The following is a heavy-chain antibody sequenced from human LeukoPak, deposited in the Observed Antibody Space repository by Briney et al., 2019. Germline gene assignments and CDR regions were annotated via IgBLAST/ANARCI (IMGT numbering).Heavy chain of an antibody. CDR3: ARAYSSSWYFNWFDP. Sequence: SETLPLTCTVSGYSISSGYYWGWLRQPPGRGLEWIGTIYHSGSTYYNPSLKSRVTISVDTSKNQFSLKLSSVTAADTAVYFCARAYSSSWYFNWFDPWGQGTQVTVSS. V-gene: IGHV4-38-2*02. J-gene: IGHJ5*02. CDR1: GYSISSGYY. CDR2: IYHSGST. D-gene: IGHD6-13*01.